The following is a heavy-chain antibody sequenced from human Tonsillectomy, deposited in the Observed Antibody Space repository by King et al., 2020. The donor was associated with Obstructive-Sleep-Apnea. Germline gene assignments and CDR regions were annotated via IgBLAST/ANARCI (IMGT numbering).Heavy chain of an antibody. J-gene: IGHJ3*01. V-gene: IGHV3-23*04. CDR3: AKESSYFDTSPTGAFDV. CDR1: GFTFSAYA. CDR2: IGSSAATT. D-gene: IGHD3-22*01. Sequence: GQLVQSGGGLIQPGGSLRLSCVASGFTFSAYAMSWVRQAPGKGLEWVSTIGSSAATTYYVNSVMGRFTISRDNSQNTVYLQMSSLRAEDTAEYYCAKESSYFDTSPTGAFDVWGQGTMVTVSS.